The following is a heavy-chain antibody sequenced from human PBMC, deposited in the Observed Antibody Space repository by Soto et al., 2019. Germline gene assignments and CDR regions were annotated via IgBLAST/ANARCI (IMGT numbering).Heavy chain of an antibody. CDR3: ARVLGRRVTTREYFQH. Sequence: ASVKGFCTASGYTITSYGVSWVRHDPGQGLEWMGRIIPILGIANYAQKFQGRVTMTRNTSISTAYMERSSLGSEDTAVYYCARVLGRRVTTREYFQHSGEGTLGTGSS. CDR2: IIPILGIA. CDR1: GYTITSYG. J-gene: IGHJ1*01. V-gene: IGHV1-8*02. D-gene: IGHD4-17*01.